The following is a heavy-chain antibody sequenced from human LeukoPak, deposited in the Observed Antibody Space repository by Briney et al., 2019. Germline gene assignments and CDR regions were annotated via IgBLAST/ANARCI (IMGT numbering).Heavy chain of an antibody. CDR2: IYSGGST. V-gene: IGHV3-23*03. Sequence: PGGSLRLSCAASGFTFSSYAMHWVRQAPGKGLEWVSVIYSGGSTYYADSVKGRFTISRDNSKNTLYLQMNSLRAEDTAVYYCAKNSGYGGNFPFDYWGQGTLVTVSS. CDR1: GFTFSSYA. J-gene: IGHJ4*02. CDR3: AKNSGYGGNFPFDY. D-gene: IGHD4-23*01.